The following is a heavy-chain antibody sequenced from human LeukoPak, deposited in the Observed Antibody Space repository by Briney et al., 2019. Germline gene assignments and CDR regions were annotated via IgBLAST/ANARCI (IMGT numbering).Heavy chain of an antibody. CDR2: INQDASEI. D-gene: IGHD2-21*02. V-gene: IGHV3-7*01. Sequence: GGSLRLSCAASGFTFSTYWMNWYRQAPGKGREWVGNINQDASEINYVDSVRGRFTISRDNAKNSLHLQMNSLRAEDTAVYYCATDRDNSDWQKRFDSWGQGTLVTVSS. J-gene: IGHJ4*02. CDR3: ATDRDNSDWQKRFDS. CDR1: GFTFSTYW.